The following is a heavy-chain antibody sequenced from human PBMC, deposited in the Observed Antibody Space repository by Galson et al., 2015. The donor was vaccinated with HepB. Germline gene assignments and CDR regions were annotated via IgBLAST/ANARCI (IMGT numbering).Heavy chain of an antibody. V-gene: IGHV1-18*01. CDR1: GYTLTELS. D-gene: IGHD3-16*01. CDR3: ARDERFEYYSWFDP. Sequence: SVKVSCKVSGYTLTELSMHWVRQAPGKGLEWMGWISAYNGNTNYAQKLQGRVTMTTDTSTSTAYMELRSLRSDDTAVYYCARDERFEYYSWFDPWGQGTLVTVSS. J-gene: IGHJ5*02. CDR2: ISAYNGNT.